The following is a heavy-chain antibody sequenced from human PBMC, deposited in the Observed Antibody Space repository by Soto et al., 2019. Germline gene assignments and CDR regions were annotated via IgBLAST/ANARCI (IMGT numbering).Heavy chain of an antibody. D-gene: IGHD6-19*01. CDR2: ISYDGSNK. CDR1: GFTFSSYG. J-gene: IGHJ4*02. Sequence: QVPLVESGGGVVKPGRSLRLSCAASGFTFSSYGMHWVRQAPGKGLEWVAVISYDGSNKYYADSVKGRFTISRDNSNNTLYLQMNSLRAEDTAVYYCAKEAGVAVAGTRGQLDYWGQGTLVTVSS. CDR3: AKEAGVAVAGTRGQLDY. V-gene: IGHV3-30*18.